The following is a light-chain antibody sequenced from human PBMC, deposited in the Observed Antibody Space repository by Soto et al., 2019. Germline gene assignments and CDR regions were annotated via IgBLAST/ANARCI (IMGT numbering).Light chain of an antibody. CDR2: GAS. Sequence: EIVMTQSPATLSVSPAERATLSCRASQSVSSNLAWYQQKPGQAPRLLIYGASTRATVIPARFSGSGSGTEFTLTISSLQSEDFAVYYCQQYNNWPQTFGQGTKLEIK. CDR1: QSVSSN. V-gene: IGKV3-15*01. CDR3: QQYNNWPQT. J-gene: IGKJ2*01.